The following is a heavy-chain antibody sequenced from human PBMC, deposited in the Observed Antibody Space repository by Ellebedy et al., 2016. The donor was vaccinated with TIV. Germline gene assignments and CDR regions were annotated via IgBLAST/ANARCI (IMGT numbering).Heavy chain of an antibody. Sequence: GGSLRLSCGASGFSFSSYWMSWVRQAPGKGLEWVANIRQDGSEKYYVDAVKGRFTISRDNAKHSLYLHFNSLRAEDTAMYYCATDGSYGDYLSPTHAFVIWGQGTMVTVSS. CDR2: IRQDGSEK. D-gene: IGHD4-17*01. V-gene: IGHV3-7*01. J-gene: IGHJ3*02. CDR1: GFSFSSYW. CDR3: ATDGSYGDYLSPTHAFVI.